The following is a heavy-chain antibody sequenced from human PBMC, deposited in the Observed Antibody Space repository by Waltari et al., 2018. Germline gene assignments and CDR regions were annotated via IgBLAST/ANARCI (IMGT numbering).Heavy chain of an antibody. Sequence: QVQLVESGGGVVQPGGSLRLSCAASGFPFRSYGLHWVRQAPGKGLEWVAFIRYDGSNKYYADSVKGRFTISRDNSKNTLYLQMNSLRAEDTAVYYCAKVHYANEGYFQHWGQGTLVTVSS. CDR1: GFPFRSYG. D-gene: IGHD4-17*01. V-gene: IGHV3-30*02. J-gene: IGHJ1*01. CDR3: AKVHYANEGYFQH. CDR2: IRYDGSNK.